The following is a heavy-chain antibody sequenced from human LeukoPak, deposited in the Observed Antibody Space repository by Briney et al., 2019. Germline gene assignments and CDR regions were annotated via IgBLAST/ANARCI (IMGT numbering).Heavy chain of an antibody. CDR1: GFTFDDYG. V-gene: IGHV3-20*04. D-gene: IGHD6-19*01. CDR3: ARDPPAGYSSGWYFDY. Sequence: GGSLRLSCAASGFTFDDYGMSWVRQAPGKGLEWVSGINWNGGSTGYADSVKGRFTISRDNAKNSLYLQMNSLRAEDTALYYCARDPPAGYSSGWYFDYWGQGTLVTVSS. CDR2: INWNGGST. J-gene: IGHJ4*02.